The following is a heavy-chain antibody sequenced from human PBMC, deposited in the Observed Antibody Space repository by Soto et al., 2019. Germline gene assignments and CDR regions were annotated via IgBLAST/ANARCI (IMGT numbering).Heavy chain of an antibody. CDR3: ARQSYDSSDYFNY. CDR2: IYYSGST. J-gene: IGHJ4*02. V-gene: IGHV4-39*01. CDR1: GGSISSSSYY. Sequence: PSETLSLTCTVSGGSISSSSYYWGWIRQTPGKGLEWIGSIYYSGSTYYNPSLKSRVTISVDTSRIHFSLKLISVTAADTAVYYCARQSYDSSDYFNYWGQGTLVTVSS. D-gene: IGHD3-22*01.